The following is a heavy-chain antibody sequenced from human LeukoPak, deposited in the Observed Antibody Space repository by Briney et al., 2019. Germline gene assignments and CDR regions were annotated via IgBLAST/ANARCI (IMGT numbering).Heavy chain of an antibody. V-gene: IGHV4-39*01. CDR3: ARHYTANWFDP. D-gene: IGHD3-16*01. CDR1: GDSISSRGHF. Sequence: SETLSLTCTVSGDSISSRGHFWAWIRQPPGKGLEWIATISHSGTTYYNPSLQNRVTTSEDAAKNQFSLKLSSVTAAGTALYYCARHYTANWFDPWGQGTLVTVS. CDR2: ISHSGTT. J-gene: IGHJ5*02.